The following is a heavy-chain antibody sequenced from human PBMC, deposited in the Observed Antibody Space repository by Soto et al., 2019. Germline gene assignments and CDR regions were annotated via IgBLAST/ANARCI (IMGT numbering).Heavy chain of an antibody. CDR3: ARSVGQPYYLDY. J-gene: IGHJ4*02. V-gene: IGHV4-34*01. Sequence: SESLSLTCAVYGGSFSGYYGSWIRQPPGKGLEWIGEINHSGSTNYNPSLKSRVTISVDTSKNQFSLKLSSVTAADTAVYYCARSVGQPYYLDYWGQGTLVTAP. CDR1: GGSFSGYY. D-gene: IGHD1-26*01. CDR2: INHSGST.